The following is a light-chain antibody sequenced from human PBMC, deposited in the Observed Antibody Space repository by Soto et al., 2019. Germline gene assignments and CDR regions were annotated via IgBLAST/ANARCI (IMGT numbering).Light chain of an antibody. Sequence: DIVMTQSPLSLPVTPGEPASISCVSIQSLLHSNGYNYFDWYLQKPGQSPQLLIYLGSNRASGVPDRFSGSGSGTDFTLKISRVEAEDVGIYYCMQALQTPLTFGQGTRLEIK. J-gene: IGKJ5*01. CDR2: LGS. CDR1: QSLLHSNGYNY. V-gene: IGKV2-28*01. CDR3: MQALQTPLT.